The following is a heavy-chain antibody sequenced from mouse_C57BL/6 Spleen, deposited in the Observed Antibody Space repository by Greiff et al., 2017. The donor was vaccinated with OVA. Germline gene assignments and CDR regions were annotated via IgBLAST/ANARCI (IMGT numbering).Heavy chain of an antibody. Sequence: QVRLKQSGPELVKPGASVKISCKASGYAFSSSWMNWVKQRPGKGLEWIGRIYPGDGDTNYNGKFKGKATLTADKSSSTAYMQLSSLTSEDSAVYFCARDGLYAMDYWGQGTSVTVSS. D-gene: IGHD1-2*01. CDR1: GYAFSSSW. CDR3: ARDGLYAMDY. V-gene: IGHV1-82*01. J-gene: IGHJ4*01. CDR2: IYPGDGDT.